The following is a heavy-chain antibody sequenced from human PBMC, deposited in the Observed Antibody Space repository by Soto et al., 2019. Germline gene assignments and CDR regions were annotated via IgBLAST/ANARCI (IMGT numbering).Heavy chain of an antibody. J-gene: IGHJ4*02. D-gene: IGHD1-26*01. CDR3: ARGLGLYYFDY. CDR2: IYYFGST. V-gene: IGHV4-59*01. Sequence: SETLSLTCTVSGGSISNYYWSWVRQPPGKGLEWIGYIYYFGSTNYNPSLKSRVTISVDTSKNQFSLKLSSVTATDTAVYYCARGLGLYYFDYWGQGTLVTVSS. CDR1: GGSISNYY.